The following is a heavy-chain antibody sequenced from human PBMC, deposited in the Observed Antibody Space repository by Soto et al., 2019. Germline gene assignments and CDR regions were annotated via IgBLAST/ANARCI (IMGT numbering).Heavy chain of an antibody. D-gene: IGHD6-6*01. J-gene: IGHJ4*02. V-gene: IGHV3-23*01. CDR2: ITGTDNT. CDR1: GFTFTHYA. CDR3: AKVPWGSSRTGGFDY. Sequence: EVQLLESGGDLVQPGGSLRLSCVVSGFTFTHYAMNWVRQAPGKGLEWVSAITGTDNTYYAYSVQGRFTISRDSFESTIYLQMNSLKAEDTAVYYCAKVPWGSSRTGGFDYWGQGTLVTVS.